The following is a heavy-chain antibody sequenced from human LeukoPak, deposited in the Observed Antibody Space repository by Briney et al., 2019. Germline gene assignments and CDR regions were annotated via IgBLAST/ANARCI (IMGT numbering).Heavy chain of an antibody. D-gene: IGHD1-26*01. CDR3: ARDGSFTSGSFFDS. J-gene: IGHJ4*02. Sequence: GGSLRLSCAASGFTFSSYEMNWVRQGPGKGPEWVSYISSSGDTVFYGYSLNGRFTISRDNAKNSLYLQINNLRAEDTSVYYCARDGSFTSGSFFDSWGQGTLVTVPS. CDR2: ISSSGDTV. CDR1: GFTFSSYE. V-gene: IGHV3-48*03.